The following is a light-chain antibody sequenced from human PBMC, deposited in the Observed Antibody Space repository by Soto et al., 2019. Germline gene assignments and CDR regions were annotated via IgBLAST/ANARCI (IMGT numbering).Light chain of an antibody. Sequence: EIVLTQSPDTVSLSPGERATLSCRASQSDSSHLAWYQQKPGQAPRVLIYDASNRATGIPARFSGSGSGTDFTLTISSLEPEDFAVYYCQQRSNWLWTFGQGTKVEIK. CDR2: DAS. CDR1: QSDSSH. J-gene: IGKJ1*01. V-gene: IGKV3-11*01. CDR3: QQRSNWLWT.